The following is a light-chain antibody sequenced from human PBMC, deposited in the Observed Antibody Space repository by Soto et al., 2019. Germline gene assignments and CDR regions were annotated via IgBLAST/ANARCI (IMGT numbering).Light chain of an antibody. V-gene: IGLV6-57*04. Sequence: NFMLTQPHSVSESPGKTVTISCTRSSGSIASNYVQWYQQRPGSAPPTVIYEDNQRPSGVPHRFSGSIDSASNSASPTISGLNAEDEADYYCQSYDSSTVVFGGGTKLTVL. CDR3: QSYDSSTVV. J-gene: IGLJ2*01. CDR1: SGSIASNY. CDR2: EDN.